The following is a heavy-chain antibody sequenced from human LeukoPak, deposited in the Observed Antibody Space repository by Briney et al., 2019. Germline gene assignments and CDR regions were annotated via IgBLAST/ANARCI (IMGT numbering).Heavy chain of an antibody. CDR1: GFTFSSYA. CDR3: AKDHYYDSSRSLAFDI. J-gene: IGHJ3*02. Sequence: GGSLRLSCAASGFTFSSYAMSWVRQAPGKGLGWVSAISGSGGSTYYADSVKGRFTISRDNSKNTLYLQMNSLRAEDTAVYYCAKDHYYDSSRSLAFDIWGRGTMVTVSS. D-gene: IGHD3-22*01. CDR2: ISGSGGST. V-gene: IGHV3-23*01.